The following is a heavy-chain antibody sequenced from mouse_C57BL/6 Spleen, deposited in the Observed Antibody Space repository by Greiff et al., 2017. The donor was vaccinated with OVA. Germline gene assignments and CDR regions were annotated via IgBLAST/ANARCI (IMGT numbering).Heavy chain of an antibody. CDR2: INPNNGGT. CDR1: GYTFTDYY. CDR3: AREGVPYYAMDY. J-gene: IGHJ4*01. V-gene: IGHV1-26*01. Sequence: EVQLQQSGPELVKPGASVKISCKASGYTFTDYYMNWVKQSHGKSLEWIGDINPNNGGTSYNQKFKGKATLTVGKSSSTAYMELRSLTSEDSAVYYCAREGVPYYAMDYWGQGTSVTVSS.